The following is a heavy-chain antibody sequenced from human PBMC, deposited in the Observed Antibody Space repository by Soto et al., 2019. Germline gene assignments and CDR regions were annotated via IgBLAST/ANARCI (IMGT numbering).Heavy chain of an antibody. Sequence: GGSRRLSCAAPGFTAISNKISWVRQPPGNGLEWVSVIYSGGSTYCADCVKGRFTISRDNSKNTLYLQMNSLRAEDSAVYYCARGFLTGTDDWGQGTLVTVSS. CDR2: IYSGGST. CDR3: ARGFLTGTDD. D-gene: IGHD3-9*01. CDR1: GFTAISNK. J-gene: IGHJ4*02. V-gene: IGHV3-53*01.